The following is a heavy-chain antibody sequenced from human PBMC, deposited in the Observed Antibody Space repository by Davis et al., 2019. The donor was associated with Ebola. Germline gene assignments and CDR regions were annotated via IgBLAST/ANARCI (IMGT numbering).Heavy chain of an antibody. CDR1: GYTLSNYA. D-gene: IGHD1-1*01. V-gene: IGHV1-8*01. J-gene: IGHJ6*02. Sequence: ASVKVSCKASGYTLSNYAINWVRQATGQGLEWMGWMNPNSGDTGYAQKFQGRVTMTRDTSISTAYMELSSLRSEDTAVYYCAREGTGDGFIYYYGMDVWGQGTTVTVSS. CDR3: AREGTGDGFIYYYGMDV. CDR2: MNPNSGDT.